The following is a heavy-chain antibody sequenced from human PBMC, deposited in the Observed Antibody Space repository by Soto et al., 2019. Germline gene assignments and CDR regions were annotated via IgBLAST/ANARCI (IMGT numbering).Heavy chain of an antibody. CDR3: ARNTGRAGGYFAS. J-gene: IGHJ4*02. V-gene: IGHV1-69*06. CDR2: IIPIFGTA. Sequence: SVKVSCKASGGTFSSYAISWVRQAPGQGLEWMGGIIPIFGTANYAQKFQGRVTITADKSTSTAYMELSSLRSEDTAVYYCARNTGRAGGYFASGGRGPRLTAPS. CDR1: GGTFSSYA. D-gene: IGHD6-19*01.